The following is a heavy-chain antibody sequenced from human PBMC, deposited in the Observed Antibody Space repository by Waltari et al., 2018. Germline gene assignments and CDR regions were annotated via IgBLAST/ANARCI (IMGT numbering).Heavy chain of an antibody. D-gene: IGHD1-26*01. J-gene: IGHJ4*02. Sequence: QVQLQESGPGLVKPSETLSLTCTVSGGSISSYYWSWIRQPAGKGLEWIGRIYTSGSTNCTPSLKSRVTMSVDTSKHQFSLKLSSVTAADTAVYYCARGAYSGSYYAFDYWGQGTRVTVSS. CDR2: IYTSGST. CDR3: ARGAYSGSYYAFDY. CDR1: GGSISSYY. V-gene: IGHV4-4*07.